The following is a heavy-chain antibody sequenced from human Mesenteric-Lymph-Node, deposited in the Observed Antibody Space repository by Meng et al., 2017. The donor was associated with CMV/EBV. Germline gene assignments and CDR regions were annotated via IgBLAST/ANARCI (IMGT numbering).Heavy chain of an antibody. Sequence: GGSLRLSCAASGFTFDDYAMHWVRQAPGKGLEWVSGISWNSVKIAYADSVKGRFTISRDNAKNSLYLQMNSLRPEDTALYYCAKAPRHGVPPDYWGQGTLVTVSS. V-gene: IGHV3-9*01. D-gene: IGHD3-10*01. J-gene: IGHJ4*02. CDR3: AKAPRHGVPPDY. CDR1: GFTFDDYA. CDR2: ISWNSVKI.